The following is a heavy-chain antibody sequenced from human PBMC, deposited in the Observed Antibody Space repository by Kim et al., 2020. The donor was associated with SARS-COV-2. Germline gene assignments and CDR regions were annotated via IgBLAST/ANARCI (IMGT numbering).Heavy chain of an antibody. D-gene: IGHD3-9*01. V-gene: IGHV1-69*04. CDR2: IIPILGIA. CDR3: ARGDDILTHHTAITPGGAFDI. Sequence: SVKVSCKASGGTFSSYAISWVRQAPGQGLEWMGRIIPILGIANYAQKFQGRVTITADKSTSTAYMELSSLRSEDTAVYYCARGDDILTHHTAITPGGAFDIWGHGTMVTVSS. J-gene: IGHJ3*02. CDR1: GGTFSSYA.